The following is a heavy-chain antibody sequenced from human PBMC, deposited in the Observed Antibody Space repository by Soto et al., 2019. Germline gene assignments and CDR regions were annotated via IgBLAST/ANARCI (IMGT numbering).Heavy chain of an antibody. D-gene: IGHD6-6*01. J-gene: IGHJ5*02. CDR3: ARIEYSSSSGLHISGNWFDP. Sequence: EVQLLESGGGLVQPGGSLRLSCAASGFTFSSYAMSWVRQAPGKGLESVSAISGSGGSTYYADSVKGRFTISRDNSKNTLYLQMNSLRAEDTAVYYCARIEYSSSSGLHISGNWFDPWGQGTLVTVSS. CDR1: GFTFSSYA. V-gene: IGHV3-23*01. CDR2: ISGSGGST.